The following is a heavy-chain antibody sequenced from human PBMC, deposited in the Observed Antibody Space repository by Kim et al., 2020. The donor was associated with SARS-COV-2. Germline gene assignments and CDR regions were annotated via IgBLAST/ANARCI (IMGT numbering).Heavy chain of an antibody. CDR2: IRSRGHSYAT. Sequence: GGSLRLSCAASGFTFSDSSIHWVRQASGKGLEWVGSIRSRGHSYATLYAASVKGRFTISRDNSESTPHMQRIRLKTADMPLYYSIRIPCANY. CDR3: IRIPCANY. CDR1: GFTFSDSS. J-gene: IGHJ4*01. V-gene: IGHV3-73*01. D-gene: IGHD2-21*01.